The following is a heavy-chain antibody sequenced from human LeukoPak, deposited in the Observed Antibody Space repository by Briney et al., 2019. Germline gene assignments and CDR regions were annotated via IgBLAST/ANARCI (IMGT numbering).Heavy chain of an antibody. J-gene: IGHJ4*02. CDR1: GGSISSYY. CDR2: IYTSGST. V-gene: IGHV4-4*09. CDR3: ASSVGRYYFDY. Sequence: SETLSLTCTVSGGSISSYYWSWIRQPPGKGLEWIGYIYTSGSTNYNPSLKSRVTISVGTSKNQFSLKLSSVTAADTAVYYCASSVGRYYFDYWGQGTLVTVSS. D-gene: IGHD4-23*01.